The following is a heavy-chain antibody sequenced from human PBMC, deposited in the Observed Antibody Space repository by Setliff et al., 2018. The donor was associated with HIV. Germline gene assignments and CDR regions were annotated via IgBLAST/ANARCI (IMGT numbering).Heavy chain of an antibody. J-gene: IGHJ2*01. CDR2: IYYSGST. D-gene: IGHD4-17*01. Sequence: PSETLSLTCTVSGGSISSSSYYWGWIRQPPGKGLEWIGSIYYSGSTYYNPSLKSRVTISVDTSKNQFSLKLSSVTAADTAVYYCARHNSGRVYYGDRWWCFDLWGRGTLVTVSS. CDR1: GGSISSSSYY. V-gene: IGHV4-39*01. CDR3: ARHNSGRVYYGDRWWCFDL.